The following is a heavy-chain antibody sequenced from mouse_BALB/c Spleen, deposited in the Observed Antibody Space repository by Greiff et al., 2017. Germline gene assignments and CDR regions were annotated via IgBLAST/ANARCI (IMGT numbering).Heavy chain of an antibody. J-gene: IGHJ1*01. CDR3: AREATATWYFDV. CDR1: GFNIKDTY. D-gene: IGHD1-2*01. Sequence: EVQLVESGAELVKPGASVKLSCTASGFNIKDTYMHWVKQRPEQGLEWIGRIDPANGNTKYDPKFQGKATITADTSSNTAYLQLSSLTSEDTAVYYCAREATATWYFDVWGAGTTVTVSS. V-gene: IGHV14-3*02. CDR2: IDPANGNT.